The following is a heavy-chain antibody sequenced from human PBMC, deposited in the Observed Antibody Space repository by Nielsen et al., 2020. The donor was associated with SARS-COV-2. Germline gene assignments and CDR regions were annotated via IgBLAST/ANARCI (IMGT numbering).Heavy chain of an antibody. V-gene: IGHV1-18*04. CDR2: ISRNNGKT. Sequence: ASVKVSCKASGYTFTTYGIGWVRQASGQGLEWMGWISRNNGKTQYAQKFQGRVTMTTGTSTTTAYMELRSLRSDDTAVYYCARAVGDDYVWGSYHPPRVDRWGQGTLVTVSS. CDR1: GYTFTTYG. J-gene: IGHJ5*02. D-gene: IGHD3-16*02. CDR3: ARAVGDDYVWGSYHPPRVDR.